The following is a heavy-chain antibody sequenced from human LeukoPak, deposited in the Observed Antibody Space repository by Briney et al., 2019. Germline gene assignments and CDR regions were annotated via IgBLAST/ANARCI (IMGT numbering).Heavy chain of an antibody. CDR3: ARDGSSGTLGY. CDR2: ISYDGSNK. Sequence: PGGSLRLSCAASGFTFSSYAMHWVRQAPGKGLEWVAVISYDGSNKYYADSVKGRFTISRDNSKNTLYLQMNSLRAEDTAVYYCARDGSSGTLGYWGQGTLVTVPS. V-gene: IGHV3-30-3*01. D-gene: IGHD6-19*01. CDR1: GFTFSSYA. J-gene: IGHJ4*02.